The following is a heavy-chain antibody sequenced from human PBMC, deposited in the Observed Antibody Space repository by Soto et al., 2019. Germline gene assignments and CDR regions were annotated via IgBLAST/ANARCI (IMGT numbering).Heavy chain of an antibody. V-gene: IGHV1-2*02. D-gene: IGHD2-2*01. J-gene: IGHJ6*02. Sequence: ASVKVSCKASGYTFTGYYMHWVRQAPGQGLEWMGWINPNSGGTNYAQKFQGRVTMTRDTSISTAYMELSRLRSDDMAVYYCARASRDCSSTSCYRYYYYGMDVWGQGTTVTAP. CDR1: GYTFTGYY. CDR2: INPNSGGT. CDR3: ARASRDCSSTSCYRYYYYGMDV.